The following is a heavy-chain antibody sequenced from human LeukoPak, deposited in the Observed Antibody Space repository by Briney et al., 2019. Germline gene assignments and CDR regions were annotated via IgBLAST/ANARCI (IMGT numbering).Heavy chain of an antibody. D-gene: IGHD3-22*01. CDR3: ARGPEYDSSGYSFDY. J-gene: IGHJ4*02. V-gene: IGHV4-59*08. Sequence: PSETLSLTCTVSGGSISSYYWSWIRQPPGKGLEWIGYIYCSGSTNFNPSLKSRVTISVDTSKNQFSLKLSSVTAADTAVYYCARGPEYDSSGYSFDYWGQGTLVTVSS. CDR1: GGSISSYY. CDR2: IYCSGST.